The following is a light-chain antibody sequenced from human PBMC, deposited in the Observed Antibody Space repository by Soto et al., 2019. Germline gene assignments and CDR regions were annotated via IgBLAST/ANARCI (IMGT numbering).Light chain of an antibody. J-gene: IGKJ4*02. V-gene: IGKV3-20*01. CDR2: GAS. CDR1: QSVSSSY. Sequence: EIVLTQSPGTLSLSPGERATLSCRASQSVSSSYLAWYQQKPGQAPRLLIYGASSRATGIPDRFSGSGSGTDFTLTISRLEPEDFAVYYCQHYGSSIWFGGGTKVEIK. CDR3: QHYGSSIW.